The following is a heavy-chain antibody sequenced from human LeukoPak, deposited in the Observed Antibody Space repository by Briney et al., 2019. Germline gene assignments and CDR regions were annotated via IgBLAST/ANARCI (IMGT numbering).Heavy chain of an antibody. Sequence: PSETLSLTCAVYGGSFSGYYWSWIRQPPGKGLEWIGEINHSGSTNYNPSLKSRVTISVDTSKNQFSLKLSSVTAADTAVYYCARDQWLVRRYYDGMDVWGQGTTVTVSS. CDR1: GGSFSGYY. CDR2: INHSGST. D-gene: IGHD6-19*01. V-gene: IGHV4-34*01. J-gene: IGHJ6*02. CDR3: ARDQWLVRRYYDGMDV.